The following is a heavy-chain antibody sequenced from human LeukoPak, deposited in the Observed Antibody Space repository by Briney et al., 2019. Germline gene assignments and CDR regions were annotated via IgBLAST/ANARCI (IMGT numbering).Heavy chain of an antibody. CDR1: GYTFTGYY. CDR3: ARDLGYSRRYYDFSD. CDR2: INPDSGGT. D-gene: IGHD3-3*01. Sequence: ASVRVSCKASGYTFTGYYMHWVRQAPGQGLEWMGWINPDSGGTNYAQKFQGRVTMTRDTSITTAYMELSRLTSDDTAVYYCARDLGYSRRYYDFSDWGQGTLVTVSS. J-gene: IGHJ1*01. V-gene: IGHV1-2*02.